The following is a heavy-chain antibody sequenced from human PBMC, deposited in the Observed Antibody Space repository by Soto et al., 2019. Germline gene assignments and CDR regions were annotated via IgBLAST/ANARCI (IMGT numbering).Heavy chain of an antibody. CDR1: GFTFRTYG. D-gene: IGHD1-26*01. J-gene: IGHJ4*02. Sequence: GGSLRLSCAASGFTFRTYGMHWVRQAPGKGLEWVSLISYDGNNKYYGDSVKGRFAISRDNSKSTLFLQMNSLRPEDTAVYYCARAFSGSYPNFDYWGQGTLVTVSS. V-gene: IGHV3-30*03. CDR2: ISYDGNNK. CDR3: ARAFSGSYPNFDY.